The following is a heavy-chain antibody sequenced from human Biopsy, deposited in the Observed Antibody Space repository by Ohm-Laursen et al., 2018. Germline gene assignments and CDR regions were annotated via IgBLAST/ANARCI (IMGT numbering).Heavy chain of an antibody. Sequence: ESSVKVSCKGSGYAVNDYFLHWLRQAPGQGPEGMGWISPNSGGTHYAQKFQGRVTMTTDTSTSTVYLELRRLISDDTAVYYCARDIMNRIAGLVARSDVFDVWGQGTLVTVSS. CDR1: GYAVNDYF. CDR2: ISPNSGGT. J-gene: IGHJ3*01. CDR3: ARDIMNRIAGLVARSDVFDV. D-gene: IGHD3-16*01. V-gene: IGHV1-2*02.